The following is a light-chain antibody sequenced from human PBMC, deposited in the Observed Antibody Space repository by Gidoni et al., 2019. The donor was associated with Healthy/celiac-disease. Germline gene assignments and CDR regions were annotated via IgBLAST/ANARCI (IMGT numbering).Light chain of an antibody. CDR3: QQSYSTPLT. CDR1: QSISSY. J-gene: IGKJ5*01. CDR2: AAS. V-gene: IGKV1-39*01. Sequence: DTQMTQSPSSLSASVGDRVTITCRASQSISSYLNWYQQKPGKAPKLLIYAASSLQSGVPSRFSGSGSGTDFTLTISSLQPEDFATYYCQQSYSTPLTFGQETRLEIK.